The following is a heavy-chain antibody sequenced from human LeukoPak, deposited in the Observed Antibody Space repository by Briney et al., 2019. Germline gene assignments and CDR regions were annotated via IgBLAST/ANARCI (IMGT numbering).Heavy chain of an antibody. Sequence: KESGPTLVNPTQTLTLTCNFSGFSLSTSGVGVGWIRQPPGKALEWLALIYWDDDKRYSPSLKSRLTITKATSRNQVVLIMTNMDPVDTATYYCAHSLYGSGSHYYFDYWGQGTLVTVSS. CDR2: IYWDDDK. D-gene: IGHD3-10*01. V-gene: IGHV2-5*02. CDR1: GFSLSTSGVG. CDR3: AHSLYGSGSHYYFDY. J-gene: IGHJ4*02.